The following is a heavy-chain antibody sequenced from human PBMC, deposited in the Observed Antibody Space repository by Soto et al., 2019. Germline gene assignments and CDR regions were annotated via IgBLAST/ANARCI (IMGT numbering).Heavy chain of an antibody. Sequence: QLQLQESGPGLVKPSETLSLTCTVSGGSISSSSYYWGWIRQPPGKGLEWIGSIYYSGSTYYNPSLKSRVAISVDTSKNQFSLKLSSVTAADTAVYYCASSGWWYFDYWGQGTLVTVSS. D-gene: IGHD6-19*01. J-gene: IGHJ4*02. CDR3: ASSGWWYFDY. CDR1: GGSISSSSYY. V-gene: IGHV4-39*01. CDR2: IYYSGST.